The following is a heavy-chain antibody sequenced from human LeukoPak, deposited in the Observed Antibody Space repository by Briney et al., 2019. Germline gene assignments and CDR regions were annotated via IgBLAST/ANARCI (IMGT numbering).Heavy chain of an antibody. V-gene: IGHV1-46*01. Sequence: ASVKVSCKASGYIFTKFYMHWVRQAPGQGLEWMGIINPSGGNTGYAQKFQGRVTMTRDTSTSTVYMELSSLRSEDTAVYYCAREEYCGGDCYSAWFDPWGQGTLVTVSS. CDR3: AREEYCGGDCYSAWFDP. D-gene: IGHD2-21*02. CDR2: INPSGGNT. CDR1: GYIFTKFY. J-gene: IGHJ5*02.